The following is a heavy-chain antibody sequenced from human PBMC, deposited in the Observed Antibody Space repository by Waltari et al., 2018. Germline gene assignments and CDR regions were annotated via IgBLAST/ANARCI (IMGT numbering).Heavy chain of an antibody. V-gene: IGHV3-64*02. Sequence: EVQLVEPGEGLVQPGGSLRLSCEASGFTFSRYAVHWVRQAPGKGLEYVSAISSNGGSTYYADSVKGRFTISRDNSKNTLYLQMGSLRAEDMAVYYCVTGPRDKWVGRYSGEFFHHWGPGTLVTVSS. CDR1: GFTFSRYA. J-gene: IGHJ1*01. CDR2: ISSNGGST. D-gene: IGHD3-9*01. CDR3: VTGPRDKWVGRYSGEFFHH.